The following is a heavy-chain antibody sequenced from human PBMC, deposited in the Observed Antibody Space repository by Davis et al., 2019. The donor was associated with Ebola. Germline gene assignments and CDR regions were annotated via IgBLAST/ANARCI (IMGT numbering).Heavy chain of an antibody. CDR3: AKDSSDPGNPFHS. V-gene: IGHV3-30*04. Sequence: GESLKISCAASGFTFRRYAMHWVRQAPGKGLEWVAAMSFDGSTRYYADSVKGRFTISRDNSKNTLYLQMNSVTSDDTSVYYCAKDSSDPGNPFHSWGQGTLVTVSS. J-gene: IGHJ4*02. CDR1: GFTFRRYA. CDR2: MSFDGSTR.